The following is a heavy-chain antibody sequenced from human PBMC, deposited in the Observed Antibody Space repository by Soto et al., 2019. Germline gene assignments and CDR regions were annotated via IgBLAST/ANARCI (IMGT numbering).Heavy chain of an antibody. V-gene: IGHV4-30-2*01. CDR3: ASIPSH. J-gene: IGHJ4*02. Sequence: QMQLQESGSGLVKPSQTLSLTCAVSGGSISSGGYSWSWIRQPPGKGLEWIGYISHSGNIYYNQSLKSRVTVSVDRFKNQFSLKLSSVTAADTAVYYCASIPSHWGQGTMVTVSS. D-gene: IGHD2-21*01. CDR1: GGSISSGGYS. CDR2: ISHSGNI.